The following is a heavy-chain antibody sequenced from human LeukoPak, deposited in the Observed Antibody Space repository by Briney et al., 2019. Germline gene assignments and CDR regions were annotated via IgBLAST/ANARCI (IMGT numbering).Heavy chain of an antibody. CDR2: INPNSGGT. CDR3: ARVPLYYYDSSGYSPFDP. J-gene: IGHJ5*02. V-gene: IGHV1-2*02. D-gene: IGHD3-22*01. Sequence: ASVKVSCKASGYTFTGYYMHWVRQAPGQGLEWMGWINPNSGGTNYAQKFQGRVTMTRDTSISTAYMELSRLRSDDTAVYYCARVPLYYYDSSGYSPFDPWGQGTLVTVSS. CDR1: GYTFTGYY.